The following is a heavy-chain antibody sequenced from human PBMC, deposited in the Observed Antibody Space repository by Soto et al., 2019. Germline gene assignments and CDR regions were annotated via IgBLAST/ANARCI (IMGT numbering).Heavy chain of an antibody. J-gene: IGHJ6*02. D-gene: IGHD3-22*01. CDR2: ISSSSSTI. CDR3: ARVDRFTYYYYYGMDV. CDR1: GFTFSSYS. Sequence: GGSLRLSCAVSGFTFSSYSMNWVRQAPGKGLEWVSYISSSSSTIYYADSVKGRFTISRDNAKNSLYLQMNSLRDEDTAVYYCARVDRFTYYYYYGMDVWGQGTTVTVSS. V-gene: IGHV3-48*02.